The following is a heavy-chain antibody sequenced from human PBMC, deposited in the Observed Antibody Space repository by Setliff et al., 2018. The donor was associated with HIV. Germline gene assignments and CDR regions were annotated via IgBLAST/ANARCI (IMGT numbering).Heavy chain of an antibody. CDR1: GGSISSSDYY. CDR2: IFYTGST. D-gene: IGHD1-26*01. Sequence: NPSETLSLTCTVSGGSISSSDYYWGWIRQPPGKGLEWIGSIFYTGSTYYNPSLKSRVTISVDTSKNQFSLILNSVTAADTAVYYCARRFGRALPDWGQGTLVTVSS. V-gene: IGHV4-39*01. CDR3: ARRFGRALPD. J-gene: IGHJ4*02.